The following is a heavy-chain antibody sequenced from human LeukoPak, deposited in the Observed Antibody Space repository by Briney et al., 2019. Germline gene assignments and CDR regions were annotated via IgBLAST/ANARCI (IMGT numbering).Heavy chain of an antibody. D-gene: IGHD5-24*01. CDR1: GGSISSGTYY. Sequence: PSETLSLTCTVSGGSISSGTYYWSWIRQPAGKGLEWIGRIFSSGSTNYNPSLKGRVTIAINTSKNQFSLKLSSVTAADTAVYYCARSVEDGYNYHYYFYMDVWGKGTTVTISS. V-gene: IGHV4-61*02. CDR3: ARSVEDGYNYHYYFYMDV. CDR2: IFSSGST. J-gene: IGHJ6*03.